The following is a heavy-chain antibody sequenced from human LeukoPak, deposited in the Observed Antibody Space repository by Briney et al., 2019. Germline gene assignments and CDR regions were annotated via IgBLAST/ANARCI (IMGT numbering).Heavy chain of an antibody. D-gene: IGHD6-19*01. CDR3: AKVEIAVAGSGYAFDI. J-gene: IGHJ3*02. CDR1: GFTFSSYG. V-gene: IGHV3-30*18. CDR2: ISYDGSNK. Sequence: QPGGSLRLSCAASGFTFSSYGMHWVRQAPGKGLEWVAVISYDGSNKYYADSVKGRFTISRDNSENTLYLQMNSLRAEDTAVYYCAKVEIAVAGSGYAFDIWGQGTMVTVSS.